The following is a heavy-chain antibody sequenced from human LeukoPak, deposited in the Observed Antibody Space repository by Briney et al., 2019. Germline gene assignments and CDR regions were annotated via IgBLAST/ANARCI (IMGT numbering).Heavy chain of an antibody. V-gene: IGHV4-38-2*01. CDR3: ARRLGVITRDAYDI. J-gene: IGHJ3*02. D-gene: IGHD3-3*01. CDR1: GYSISSGYH. CDR2: IHHSGTT. Sequence: PSETLSLTCAVSGYSISSGYHWGWIRQPPGKGLEWIGYIHHSGTTDHNPSLKSRVIILVDTTKNQFSLKVGSLTAADTAVYYCARRLGVITRDAYDIWGQGTMVIVSS.